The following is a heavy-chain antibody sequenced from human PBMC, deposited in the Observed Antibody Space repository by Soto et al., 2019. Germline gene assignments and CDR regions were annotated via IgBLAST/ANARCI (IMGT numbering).Heavy chain of an antibody. V-gene: IGHV3-30-3*01. Sequence: PGGSLRLSCAASGFTFSNYAMHWVRQAPGKGLEWVAVISYDGSNKYYADSVKGRFTISRDNSKNTLYLQVNSLSAEDTAVYYCARDRFSGSDGPGNLLDFWGQGTLVTVSS. CDR3: ARDRFSGSDGPGNLLDF. D-gene: IGHD1-26*01. CDR1: GFTFSNYA. CDR2: ISYDGSNK. J-gene: IGHJ4*02.